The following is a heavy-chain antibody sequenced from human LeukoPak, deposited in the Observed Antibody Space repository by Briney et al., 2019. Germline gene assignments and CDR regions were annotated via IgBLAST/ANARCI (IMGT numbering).Heavy chain of an antibody. J-gene: IGHJ3*02. CDR2: ISGAGYNT. CDR1: GFTFRNYA. D-gene: IGHD6-13*01. Sequence: GGSLRLSCAGSGFTFRNYAMSWVRQAPGKGLEWVSAISGAGYNTYYADSVKGRFTISRDNAKNSLYLQMNSLRAEDTAVYYCARVYSSSWYTAFDIWGQGTMVTVSS. CDR3: ARVYSSSWYTAFDI. V-gene: IGHV3-23*01.